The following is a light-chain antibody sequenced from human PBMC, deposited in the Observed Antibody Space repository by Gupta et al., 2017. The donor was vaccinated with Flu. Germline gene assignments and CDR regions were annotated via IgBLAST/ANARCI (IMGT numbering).Light chain of an antibody. CDR1: QIDSSSY. CDR3: QHDGNSQT. J-gene: IGKJ1*01. CDR2: GVS. Sequence: ETVLTQSPGTLSLSPGERAILSCRASQIDSSSYLAWYQQKPGQAPRLLIYGVSSRATGIPDRFSGSGSGTDFTLTISRLDPEDFAVYCCQHDGNSQTFGQGTKVEIK. V-gene: IGKV3-20*01.